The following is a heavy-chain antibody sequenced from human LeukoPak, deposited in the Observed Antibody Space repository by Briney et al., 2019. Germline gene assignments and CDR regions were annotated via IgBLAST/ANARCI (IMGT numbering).Heavy chain of an antibody. Sequence: GGSLRLSCAASGFTFSSYSMNWVRQAPGKGLEWVSSISSSSSYIYYADSVKGRFTISRDNAKNSLYLQTNSLRAEDTAVYYCARDSTDYYDSSGYTNWFDPWGQGTLVTVSS. CDR2: ISSSSSYI. D-gene: IGHD3-22*01. CDR1: GFTFSSYS. V-gene: IGHV3-21*01. J-gene: IGHJ5*02. CDR3: ARDSTDYYDSSGYTNWFDP.